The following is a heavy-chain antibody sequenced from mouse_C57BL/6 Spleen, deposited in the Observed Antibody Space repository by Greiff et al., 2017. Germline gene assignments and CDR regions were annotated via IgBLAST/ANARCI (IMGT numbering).Heavy chain of an antibody. Sequence: QVQLQQPGAELVKPGASVKLSCKASGYTFTSYWMQWVKQRPGQGLEWIGEIDPSDSYTNYNPKFKGKATLTVDTSSSPAYMQLSSLTSEDSAVYYCARRDGDGYYLAWFAYWGQGTLVTVSA. V-gene: IGHV1-50*01. D-gene: IGHD2-3*01. CDR2: IDPSDSYT. CDR1: GYTFTSYW. CDR3: ARRDGDGYYLAWFAY. J-gene: IGHJ3*01.